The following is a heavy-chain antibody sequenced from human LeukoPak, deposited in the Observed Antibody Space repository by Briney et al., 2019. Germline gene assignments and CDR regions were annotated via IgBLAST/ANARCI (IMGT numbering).Heavy chain of an antibody. Sequence: SQTLSLTCAISGDSVSSNSVAWNWIRQSPSRGLQWLGRTYFRSKWYNDYAVSVKSRITFNPDTSKNQFSLQLNSVTPEDTAVYFCARGALNAFDIWGQGTMVTVSS. V-gene: IGHV6-1*01. CDR1: GDSVSSNSVA. J-gene: IGHJ3*02. D-gene: IGHD3-16*01. CDR2: TYFRSKWYN. CDR3: ARGALNAFDI.